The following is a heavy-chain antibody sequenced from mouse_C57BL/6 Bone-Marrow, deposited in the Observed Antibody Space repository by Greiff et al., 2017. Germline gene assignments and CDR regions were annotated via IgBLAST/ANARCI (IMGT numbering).Heavy chain of an antibody. V-gene: IGHV5-4*01. CDR1: GFTFSSYA. CDR3: ARVYYYAMDY. Sequence: DVQLQESGGGLVKPGGSLKLSCAASGFTFSSYAMSWVRQTPEKRLEWVATISDGGSYTYYPDNVKGRFTISRDNAKNNLYLQMSHLKSEDTAMYYCARVYYYAMDYWGQGTSVTVSS. J-gene: IGHJ4*01. CDR2: ISDGGSYT.